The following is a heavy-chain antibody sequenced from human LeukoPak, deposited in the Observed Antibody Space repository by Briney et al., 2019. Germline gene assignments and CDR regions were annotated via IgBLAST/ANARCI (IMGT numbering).Heavy chain of an antibody. D-gene: IGHD2-15*01. CDR1: GGSISSYY. V-gene: IGHV4-59*08. Sequence: SETLSLTCTVSGGSISSYYWSWIRQPPGKGLEWIGSIYHSGSTYYNPSLKSRVTISVDTSKNQFSLKLSSVTAADTAVYYCARKGRYCSGGSCYSELDYWGQGTLVTVSS. J-gene: IGHJ4*02. CDR3: ARKGRYCSGGSCYSELDY. CDR2: IYHSGST.